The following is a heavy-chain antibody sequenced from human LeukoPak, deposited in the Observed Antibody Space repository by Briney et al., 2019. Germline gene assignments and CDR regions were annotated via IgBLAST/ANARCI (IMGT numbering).Heavy chain of an antibody. CDR2: ITSSSVYK. CDR3: AAYDSSGYIDY. Sequence: GGSLRLSCATAGFTFRTYSMTLVRPAPGNWLARVSCITSSSVYKYYVDSVRGRFTISRDNAKNSLYLQMNSLRAEDTAVYYCAAYDSSGYIDYWGQGTLVTVSS. CDR1: GFTFRTYS. V-gene: IGHV3-21*01. D-gene: IGHD3-22*01. J-gene: IGHJ4*02.